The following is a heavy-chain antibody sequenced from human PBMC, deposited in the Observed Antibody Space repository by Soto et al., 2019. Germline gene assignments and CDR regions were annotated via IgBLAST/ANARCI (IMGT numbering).Heavy chain of an antibody. CDR2: ISYDGSDK. Sequence: GGSLRLSCAASGFTFSSFGMHWVRQAPDKGLQWVAVISYDGSDKYYADSVKGRFTISRDDSTNTMYLQMNSLRPEDTAVYYCAKTSGYDYVWGSSGLDPWGQGSPVTVSS. CDR3: AKTSGYDYVWGSSGLDP. J-gene: IGHJ5*02. D-gene: IGHD3-16*01. CDR1: GFTFSSFG. V-gene: IGHV3-30*18.